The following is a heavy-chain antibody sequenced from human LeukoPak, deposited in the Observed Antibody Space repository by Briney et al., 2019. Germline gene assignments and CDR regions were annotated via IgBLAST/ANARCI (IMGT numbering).Heavy chain of an antibody. CDR3: ARHLSYDVLAGYWDY. Sequence: GESLKISCKGSGYTFTNYWIGWVRQMPGKGLEWMGIIYPGDSETRYRPSFQGQVTISADKSTNTAYLQWSSLKASDTAMYYCARHLSYDVLAGYWDYWGQGTLVTVST. CDR2: IYPGDSET. J-gene: IGHJ4*02. V-gene: IGHV5-51*01. D-gene: IGHD3-9*01. CDR1: GYTFTNYW.